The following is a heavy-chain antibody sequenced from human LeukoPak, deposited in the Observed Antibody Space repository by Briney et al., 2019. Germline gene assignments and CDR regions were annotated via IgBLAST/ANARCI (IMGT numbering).Heavy chain of an antibody. CDR2: ISGSGGST. Sequence: PGGSLRLSCAASGFTFSSYAMSWVRQAPGKGLEWVSAISGSGGSTYYADSVKGRFTISRDNSKNTLYLQMNSLRAEDTAVYYCAKTSSYYDSSGYYCVRGDYYYMDVWGKGTTVTVSS. CDR1: GFTFSSYA. V-gene: IGHV3-23*01. J-gene: IGHJ6*03. CDR3: AKTSSYYDSSGYYCVRGDYYYMDV. D-gene: IGHD3-22*01.